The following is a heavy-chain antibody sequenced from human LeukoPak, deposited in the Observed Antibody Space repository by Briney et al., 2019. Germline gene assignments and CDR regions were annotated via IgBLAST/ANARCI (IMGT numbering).Heavy chain of an antibody. Sequence: ASVKVSCKASRYTFTGYYMHWVRQAPGQGLEWMGRINPNSGGTNYAQKFQGRVTMTRDTSISTAYMELSRLRSDDTAVYYCARGGVAVAGTGYYYYYMDVWGKGTTVTVSS. CDR1: RYTFTGYY. CDR2: INPNSGGT. D-gene: IGHD6-19*01. J-gene: IGHJ6*03. V-gene: IGHV1-2*06. CDR3: ARGGVAVAGTGYYYYYMDV.